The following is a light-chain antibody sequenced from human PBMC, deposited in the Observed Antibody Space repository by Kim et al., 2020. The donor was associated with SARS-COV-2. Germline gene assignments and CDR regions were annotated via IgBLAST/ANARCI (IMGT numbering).Light chain of an antibody. V-gene: IGKV2-28*01. CDR3: MQDVKTPVT. CDR2: LAS. J-gene: IGKJ5*01. Sequence: PASIACRSIQSLLCSNGYTYLDWYRQKPGKAPQLLIYLASNRASGVPDRLSGSGSGTDFTLKISRVEAEDVGVYYCMQDVKTPVTFGQGTRLEIK. CDR1: QSLLCSNGYTY.